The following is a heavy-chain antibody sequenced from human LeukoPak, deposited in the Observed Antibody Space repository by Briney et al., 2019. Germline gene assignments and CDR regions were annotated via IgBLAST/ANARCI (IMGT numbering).Heavy chain of an antibody. Sequence: PGGSLRLSRAASGFTFSSYSMNWVRQAPGKGLEWVSSISSSSSYIYYADSVKGRFTISRDNAKNSLYLQMNSLRAEDTAVYYCATTWAVVVAAVPYYFDYWGQGTLVTVSS. CDR3: ATTWAVVVAAVPYYFDY. V-gene: IGHV3-21*01. J-gene: IGHJ4*02. D-gene: IGHD2-15*01. CDR2: ISSSSSYI. CDR1: GFTFSSYS.